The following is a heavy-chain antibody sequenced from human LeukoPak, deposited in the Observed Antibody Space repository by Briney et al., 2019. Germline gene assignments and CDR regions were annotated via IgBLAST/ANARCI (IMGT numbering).Heavy chain of an antibody. D-gene: IGHD3-10*01. V-gene: IGHV4-39*07. Sequence: SETLSLTCTVSGGSISSSSYYWGWIRQPPGKGLEWIGSIYYSGSTYYNPSLKSRVTISVDTSKNQFSLKLSSVTAADTAVYYCARVVNAYGSGGQYFQHWGQGTLVTVSS. J-gene: IGHJ1*01. CDR2: IYYSGST. CDR3: ARVVNAYGSGGQYFQH. CDR1: GGSISSSSYY.